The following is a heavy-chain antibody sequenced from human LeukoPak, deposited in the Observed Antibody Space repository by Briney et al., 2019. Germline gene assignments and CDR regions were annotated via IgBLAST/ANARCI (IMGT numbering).Heavy chain of an antibody. CDR3: ARDCSSTSCYRYYYYYGMDV. CDR2: INHSGST. J-gene: IGHJ6*02. Sequence: PSETLSLTCAVYGGSFSGYYWSWIRQPPGKGLEWIGEINHSGSTNYNPSLKSRVTISVDTSKNQFSLKLSSVTAADTAVYYCARDCSSTSCYRYYYYYGMDVWGQGTTVTVSS. CDR1: GGSFSGYY. V-gene: IGHV4-34*01. D-gene: IGHD2-2*02.